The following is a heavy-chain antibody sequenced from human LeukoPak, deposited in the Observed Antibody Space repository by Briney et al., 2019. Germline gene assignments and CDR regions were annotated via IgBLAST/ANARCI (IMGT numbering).Heavy chain of an antibody. V-gene: IGHV5-51*01. CDR2: IYPGDSDT. CDR3: ARTLAYYDSSGYYTTYYFDS. CDR1: GYSFSNYW. J-gene: IGHJ4*02. D-gene: IGHD3-22*01. Sequence: GESLKISCKGSGYSFSNYWIAWVRQMPGKGLEWMGIIYPGDSDTRYSPSFQGQVTISADKSISTAYLQWSSLKPSDTAMYYCARTLAYYDSSGYYTTYYFDSWGQGTLVPVSS.